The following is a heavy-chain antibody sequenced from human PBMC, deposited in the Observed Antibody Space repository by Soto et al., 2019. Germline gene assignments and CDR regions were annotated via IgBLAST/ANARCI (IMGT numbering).Heavy chain of an antibody. CDR1: GFTFSSYA. Sequence: EVQLLESGGGLVQPGGSLRLSCAASGFTFSSYAMSWVRQAPGKGLEWVSAISGSGVSTYYADSVKGRFTISRDNSKNTLYLQMNSLRAEDTAVYYCANLGQYYDFWSGTGLDFDYWGQGTLVTVSS. V-gene: IGHV3-23*01. D-gene: IGHD3-3*01. CDR3: ANLGQYYDFWSGTGLDFDY. J-gene: IGHJ4*02. CDR2: ISGSGVST.